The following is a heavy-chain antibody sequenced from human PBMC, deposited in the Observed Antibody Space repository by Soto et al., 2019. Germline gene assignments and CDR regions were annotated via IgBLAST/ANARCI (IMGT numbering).Heavy chain of an antibody. D-gene: IGHD3-16*01. CDR3: ARGGVAYSTWKYYFHGMDL. J-gene: IGHJ6*02. CDR1: GYSFTDYY. Sequence: QVRLEQSGAEVKRPAASVKVSCMASGYSFTDYYIHWVRQAPGQGLEWMGWINPKSGATNYAQKFRGRVTTTRNTSITTADMEVSRLTSDDSAVYCCARGGVAYSTWKYYFHGMDLWGQGTTVTVS. V-gene: IGHV1-2*02. CDR2: INPKSGAT.